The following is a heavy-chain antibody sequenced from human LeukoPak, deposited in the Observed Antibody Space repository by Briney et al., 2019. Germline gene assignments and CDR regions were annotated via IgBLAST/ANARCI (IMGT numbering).Heavy chain of an antibody. V-gene: IGHV1-69*05. Sequence: SMKVSCKASGGTISSYAISWVRQAPGQGLEWMGGIIPIFGTANYAQKFQGRVTITTDESTSTAYMELSSLRSEDTAVYYCARDTYYYGSGTYNWFDPWGQGTLVTVSS. CDR1: GGTISSYA. D-gene: IGHD3-10*01. CDR3: ARDTYYYGSGTYNWFDP. CDR2: IIPIFGTA. J-gene: IGHJ5*02.